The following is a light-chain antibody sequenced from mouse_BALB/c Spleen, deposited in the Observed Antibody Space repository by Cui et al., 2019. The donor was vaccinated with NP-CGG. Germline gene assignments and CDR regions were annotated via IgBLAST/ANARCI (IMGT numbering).Light chain of an antibody. CDR3: ALWYSNHWV. J-gene: IGLJ1*01. CDR2: GTS. CDR1: TGAVTTSNY. Sequence: QAVVTQEYALTTSPGETVTLTCRSSTGAVTTSNYANWVQEKPDHLFSSLIGGTSNRVPGVPARFSGSLIGNKAALTITGAQTEDEAIYFCALWYSNHWVFGGGTKLTVL. V-gene: IGLV1*01.